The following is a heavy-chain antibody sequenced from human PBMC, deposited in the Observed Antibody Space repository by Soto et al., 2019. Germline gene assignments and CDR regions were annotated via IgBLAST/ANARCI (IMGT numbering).Heavy chain of an antibody. D-gene: IGHD3-22*01. CDR1: GGTFSSYA. Sequence: GASVKVSCKASGGTFSSYAISWVRQAPGQGLEWMGGIIPIFGTANYAQKFQGRVTITADKSTSTAYMELSSLRSEDTAVYYCARTQYSSYDSSGYYFDYWGQGTLVTVS. J-gene: IGHJ4*02. V-gene: IGHV1-69*06. CDR2: IIPIFGTA. CDR3: ARTQYSSYDSSGYYFDY.